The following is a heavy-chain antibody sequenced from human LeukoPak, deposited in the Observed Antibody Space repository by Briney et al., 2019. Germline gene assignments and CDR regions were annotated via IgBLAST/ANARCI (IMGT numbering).Heavy chain of an antibody. V-gene: IGHV3-23*01. D-gene: IGHD3-10*01. CDR2: LSHSGGDT. CDR3: AKVPYSDYGSGRPPFMDA. CDR1: GFTFANYA. Sequence: GGSLRLSCAASGFTFANYARRWVRQGPGKGLEWVSTLSHSGGDTYYADCVRGRFTISRDNCRNTLYLQMNSLRAEDAAVYYCAKVPYSDYGSGRPPFMDAWGQGTTVAISS. J-gene: IGHJ6*02.